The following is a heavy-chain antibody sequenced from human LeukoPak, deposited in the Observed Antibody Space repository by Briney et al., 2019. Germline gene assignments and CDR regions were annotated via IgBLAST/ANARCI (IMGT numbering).Heavy chain of an antibody. D-gene: IGHD2-21*01. CDR1: GDSISSYY. Sequence: TSETLSLTCTVSGDSISSYYWSWIRQPSGKGLEWIGYIYYSGSTNYNPSLKSRVTISVDTSKNQFSLKLSSVTAADTAVYYCARHIREIGVIEGYFDYWGQGTLVTVSS. V-gene: IGHV4-59*08. CDR2: IYYSGST. J-gene: IGHJ4*02. CDR3: ARHIREIGVIEGYFDY.